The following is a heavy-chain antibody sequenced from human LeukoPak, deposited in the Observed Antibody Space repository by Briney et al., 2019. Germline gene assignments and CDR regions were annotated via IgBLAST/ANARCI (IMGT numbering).Heavy chain of an antibody. D-gene: IGHD1-14*01. J-gene: IGHJ4*02. CDR3: ARLHPEREPRQAAFDY. CDR1: GYSISSGYY. CDR2: LYHSGST. V-gene: IGHV4-38-2*02. Sequence: NPSETLSLTCTVSGYSISSGYYWGWIRPPPGKGREWFGRLYHSGSTYYNPSLKSRITISVDTSKNQFSLKVSSVTAADTAVYYCARLHPEREPRQAAFDYWGQGTLVTVSS.